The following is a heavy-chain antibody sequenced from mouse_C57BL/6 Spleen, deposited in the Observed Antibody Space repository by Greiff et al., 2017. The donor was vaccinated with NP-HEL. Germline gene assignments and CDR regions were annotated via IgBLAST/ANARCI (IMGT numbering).Heavy chain of an antibody. CDR3: AREGGTTVVEGGDYCDY. CDR2: INPSSGYT. V-gene: IGHV1-7*01. D-gene: IGHD1-1*01. Sequence: QVTLKESGAELAKPGASVKLSCKASGYTFTSYWMHWVKQRPGQGLEWIGYINPSSGYTKYNQKFKDKATLTADKSSSTAYMQLSSLTYEDSAVYYCAREGGTTVVEGGDYCDYWGQGTTLTVSS. CDR1: GYTFTSYW. J-gene: IGHJ2*01.